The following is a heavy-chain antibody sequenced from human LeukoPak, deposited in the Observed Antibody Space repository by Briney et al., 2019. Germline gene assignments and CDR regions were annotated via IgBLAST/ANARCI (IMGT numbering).Heavy chain of an antibody. CDR3: ARGGRWNPKLYYFDY. V-gene: IGHV4-38-2*02. J-gene: IGHJ4*02. D-gene: IGHD1-1*01. Sequence: PSETLSLTCTVSGYSISSGYYWGWIRQPPGKGLEWIGSIYHSGSTYYNPSLKSRVTISVDTSKNQFSLKLSSVTAADTAVYYCARGGRWNPKLYYFDYWGQGTLVTVSS. CDR1: GYSISSGYY. CDR2: IYHSGST.